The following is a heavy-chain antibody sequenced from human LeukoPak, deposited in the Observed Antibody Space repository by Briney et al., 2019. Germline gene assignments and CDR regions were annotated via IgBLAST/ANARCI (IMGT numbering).Heavy chain of an antibody. CDR3: AREWGRIAEAGGPGY. CDR2: IWYDGRTK. CDR1: GFIFSNYG. J-gene: IGHJ4*02. D-gene: IGHD6-19*01. Sequence: PGGSLRLSCEVSGFIFSNYGMHWVRQAPGKGLEWVALIWYDGRTKFHADSVKGRFTISRDNSANILYLQMSSLRVEDTAVYYCAREWGRIAEAGGPGYWGQGALVTVSS. V-gene: IGHV3-33*01.